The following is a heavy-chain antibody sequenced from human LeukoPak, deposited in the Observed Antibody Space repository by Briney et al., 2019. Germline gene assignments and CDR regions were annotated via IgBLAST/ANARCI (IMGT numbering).Heavy chain of an antibody. V-gene: IGHV3-30*02. CDR2: IRYDGSNK. J-gene: IGHJ4*02. D-gene: IGHD6-19*01. CDR3: AKDPSSGWYLLDY. CDR1: GFTFSSYG. Sequence: GGSLRLSCAASGFTFSSYGMHWVRQAPGKGLEWVAFIRYDGSNKYYADSVKGRFTISRDNSKNTLYLQMNSLRAEDTAVYYCAKDPSSGWYLLDYWGQGILVTVSS.